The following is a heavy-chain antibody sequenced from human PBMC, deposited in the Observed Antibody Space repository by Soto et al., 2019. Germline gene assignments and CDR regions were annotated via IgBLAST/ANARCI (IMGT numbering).Heavy chain of an antibody. CDR1: GYTFTSYA. J-gene: IGHJ5*02. Sequence: ASVKVSCKSSGYTFTSYAIHWVRQAPGQRLEWMGWINAGNGNTKYSQKFQGRVTITRDTSASTAYMELSSLRSEDTAVYYCAREPPRQGYGDANWLDPWGQGTLVTVSS. CDR2: INAGNGNT. D-gene: IGHD4-17*01. V-gene: IGHV1-3*01. CDR3: AREPPRQGYGDANWLDP.